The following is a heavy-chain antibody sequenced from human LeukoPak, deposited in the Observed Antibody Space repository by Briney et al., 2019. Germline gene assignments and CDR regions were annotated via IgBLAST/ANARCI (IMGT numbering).Heavy chain of an antibody. CDR2: MNPNSGNT. J-gene: IGHJ6*03. CDR1: GYTFTSYD. D-gene: IGHD6-6*01. V-gene: IGHV1-8*01. Sequence: GASVKGSCKASGYTFTSYDINWVRQATGQGLEWMGWMNPNSGNTGYAQKFQGRVTMTRNTSISTAYMELSSLRSEDTAVYYCARGVRAARTYYYYMDVWGKGTTVTVSS. CDR3: ARGVRAARTYYYYMDV.